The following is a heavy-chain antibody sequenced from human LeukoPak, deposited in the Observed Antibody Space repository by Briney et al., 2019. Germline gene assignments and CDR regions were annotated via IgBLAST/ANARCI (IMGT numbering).Heavy chain of an antibody. J-gene: IGHJ6*02. CDR1: GFTFSSYW. Sequence: PGGSLRLSCAASGFTFSSYWMNWARQAPGKGLGWVSTISGGGGSTYYADSVKGRFTISRDNSKNTLYLQMNSLRAEDTAVYYCARDYLGYCSSTSCPDYYYYGMDVWGQGTTVTVSS. V-gene: IGHV3-23*01. CDR3: ARDYLGYCSSTSCPDYYYYGMDV. D-gene: IGHD2-2*01. CDR2: ISGGGGST.